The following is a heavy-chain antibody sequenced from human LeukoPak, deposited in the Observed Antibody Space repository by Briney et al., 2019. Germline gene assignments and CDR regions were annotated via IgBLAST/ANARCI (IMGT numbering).Heavy chain of an antibody. CDR3: VRGGETGFDY. J-gene: IGHJ4*02. D-gene: IGHD3-10*01. Sequence: GGSLRLSCAASGFTFSRHDMHWVRQATGKGLEWVAGIASVGDTFYAGSVKGRFTISRENAKNSLYLQTNSLRAGDTAVYYCVRGGETGFDYWGQGTLVTVSS. V-gene: IGHV3-13*01. CDR1: GFTFSRHD. CDR2: IASVGDT.